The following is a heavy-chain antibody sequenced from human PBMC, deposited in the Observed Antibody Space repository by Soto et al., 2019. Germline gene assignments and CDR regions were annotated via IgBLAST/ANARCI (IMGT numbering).Heavy chain of an antibody. V-gene: IGHV4-34*01. Sequence: SETLSLTCAVYGGSFSGYYWSWIRQPPGKGLEWIGEINRSGSTNYNPSLKSRVTISVDTSKNQFSLKLSSVTAADTAVYYCASSQYYYDSSGPYYYYGMDVWGQGTTVTVSS. D-gene: IGHD3-22*01. J-gene: IGHJ6*02. CDR2: INRSGST. CDR3: ASSQYYYDSSGPYYYYGMDV. CDR1: GGSFSGYY.